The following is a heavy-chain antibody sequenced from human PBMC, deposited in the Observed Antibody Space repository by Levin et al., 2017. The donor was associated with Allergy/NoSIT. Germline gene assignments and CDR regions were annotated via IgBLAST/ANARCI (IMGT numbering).Heavy chain of an antibody. V-gene: IGHV4-34*01. J-gene: IGHJ4*02. Sequence: SETLSLTCAVYGGSFSGYYWSWIRQPPGKGLEWIGEINHSGSTNYNPSLKSRVTISVDTSKNQFSLKLSSVTAADTAVYYCARKGQRPFDYWGQGTLVTVSS. CDR3: ARKGQRPFDY. CDR2: INHSGST. CDR1: GGSFSGYY.